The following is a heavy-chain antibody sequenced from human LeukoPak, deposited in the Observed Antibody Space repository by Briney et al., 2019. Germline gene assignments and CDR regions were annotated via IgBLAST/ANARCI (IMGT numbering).Heavy chain of an antibody. J-gene: IGHJ4*02. CDR3: ARDRGVAVSDF. D-gene: IGHD3-10*01. CDR2: VSGSGTSI. V-gene: IGHV3-21*04. CDR1: GFTFSSYA. Sequence: GGSLRLSCAASGFTFSSYAMSWVRQAPGKGLEWVSYVSGSGTSIHYADSVKGRFSISRDNAKNSLFLQMNSLRAEDTAVYYCARDRGVAVSDFWGQGTLVSVSS.